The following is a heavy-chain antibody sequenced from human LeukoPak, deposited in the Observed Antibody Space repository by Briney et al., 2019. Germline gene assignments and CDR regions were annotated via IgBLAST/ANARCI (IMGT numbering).Heavy chain of an antibody. Sequence: GGSLRLSCAASGFTFSSYWMTWVRQAPGKGLEWVSYISSSGSAIYYADSVKGRFTISRDNAKNSLYLQMNSLRAEDTAVYYCARVTYGDYAPALDYWGQGTLVTVSS. CDR3: ARVTYGDYAPALDY. V-gene: IGHV3-48*03. J-gene: IGHJ4*02. CDR2: ISSSGSAI. CDR1: GFTFSSYW. D-gene: IGHD4-17*01.